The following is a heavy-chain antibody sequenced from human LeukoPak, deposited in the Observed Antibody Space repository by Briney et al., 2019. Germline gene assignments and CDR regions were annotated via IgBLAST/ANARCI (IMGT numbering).Heavy chain of an antibody. CDR1: GFTFSAYW. V-gene: IGHV3-7*01. CDR2: IKQDGTED. Sequence: GGSLRLSCAASGFTFSAYWMSWVRLAPGKGLEWVASIKQDGTEDYYVDSVKGRFTISRDNAENSLFLQMNSLTAVDTAVYYCANSRTSHGYWGQGTLVTVSS. D-gene: IGHD1-26*01. J-gene: IGHJ4*02. CDR3: ANSRTSHGY.